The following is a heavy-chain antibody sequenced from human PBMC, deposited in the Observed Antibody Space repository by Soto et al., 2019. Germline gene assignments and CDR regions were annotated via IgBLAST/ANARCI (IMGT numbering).Heavy chain of an antibody. V-gene: IGHV4-39*01. CDR3: ARHGPGTGYCSGGSCYSVGVWFDP. CDR2: IYYSGST. J-gene: IGHJ5*02. CDR1: GGSISSSSYY. D-gene: IGHD2-15*01. Sequence: PSETLSLTCTVSGGSISSSSYYWGWIRQPPGKGLEWIGSIYYSGSTYYNPSLKSRVTISVDTSKNQFSLKLSSVTAADTAVYYCARHGPGTGYCSGGSCYSVGVWFDPWGQGTLVTVSS.